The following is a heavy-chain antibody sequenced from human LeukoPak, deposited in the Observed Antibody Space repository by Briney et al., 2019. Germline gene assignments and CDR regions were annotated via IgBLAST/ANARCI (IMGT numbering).Heavy chain of an antibody. Sequence: PSDTLSLTCAVYGGSFSSYYWSWIRQSPGKGLEWIAEIVYRGDTNYNPSVKSRVTISIDTSKNQFSLNMGSLRAPHTAVYYCARGATISETGYFDFWGQGTLVTVSS. V-gene: IGHV4-34*01. CDR3: ARGATISETGYFDF. CDR2: IVYRGDT. J-gene: IGHJ4*03. D-gene: IGHD5-24*01. CDR1: GGSFSSYY.